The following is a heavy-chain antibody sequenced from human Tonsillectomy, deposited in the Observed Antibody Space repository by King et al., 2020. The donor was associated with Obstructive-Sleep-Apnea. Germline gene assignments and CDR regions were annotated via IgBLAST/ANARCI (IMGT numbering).Heavy chain of an antibody. CDR1: GGSISSSIYS. CDR3: VRAIQWGDSGYFDY. J-gene: IGHJ4*02. D-gene: IGHD5-12*01. V-gene: IGHV4-39*07. CDR2: FYFSGST. Sequence: QLQESGPGLVKPSDTLSLTFTVSGGSISSSIYSWGWIRQFPGKGLENIWDFYFSGSTYYNPSLNSRVTTLVDKSKNKFSLKLNSVTAAYTAAYFCVRAIQWGDSGYFDYWGQGTLVTVSS.